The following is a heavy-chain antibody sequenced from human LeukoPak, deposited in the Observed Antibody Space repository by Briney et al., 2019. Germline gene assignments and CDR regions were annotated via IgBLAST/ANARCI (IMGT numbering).Heavy chain of an antibody. J-gene: IGHJ4*02. CDR2: ISWNSGSI. V-gene: IGHV3-9*01. CDR3: ARLGARQMLEY. CDR1: GFTFDDYA. D-gene: IGHD4-17*01. Sequence: GGSLRLSCAASGFTFDDYAMHWVRQAPGKGLEWVSGISWNSGSIGYADSVKGRFTISRDNAKNSLYLQMNSLRAEDTAVYYCARLGARQMLEYWGQGTLVTVSS.